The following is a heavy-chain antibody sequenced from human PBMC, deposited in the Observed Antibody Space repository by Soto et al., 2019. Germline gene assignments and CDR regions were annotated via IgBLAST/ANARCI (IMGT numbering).Heavy chain of an antibody. CDR3: ARGAQTTGRWGGWYFDY. CDR1: GFTFRSYA. Sequence: QVQLVESGGGVVQPGRSLRLSCSASGFTFRSYAMHWVRQAPGKGLEWVAVISYDGNKKYYADSVKGRFTISRDNSKNTLYLQMHSLRAEDTAVYYCARGAQTTGRWGGWYFDYWGQGTLVTVSS. D-gene: IGHD4-17*01. CDR2: ISYDGNKK. V-gene: IGHV3-30-3*01. J-gene: IGHJ4*02.